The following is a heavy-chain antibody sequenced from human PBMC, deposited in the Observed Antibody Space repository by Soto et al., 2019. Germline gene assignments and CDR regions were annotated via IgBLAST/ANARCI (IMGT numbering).Heavy chain of an antibody. J-gene: IGHJ4*02. CDR1: GYTFTSYH. V-gene: IGHV1-46*01. CDR3: AREDRQWLAQV. CDR2: IDPSGGST. D-gene: IGHD6-19*01. Sequence: QVQLVQSGAEVKKPGASVKVSCKASGYTFTSYHVHWVRQAPGQGPEWMGIIDPSGGSTTYAPNFQGRLTLTRDTSTSTVYMELSGLTSEETAVYYCAREDRQWLAQVWGQGTLVTVSS.